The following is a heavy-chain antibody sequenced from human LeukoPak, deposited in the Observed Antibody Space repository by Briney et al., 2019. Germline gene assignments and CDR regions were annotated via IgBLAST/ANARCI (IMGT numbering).Heavy chain of an antibody. D-gene: IGHD6-19*01. Sequence: GGSLRLSCVVSGFTFSDHFLDWVRQAPGKGLEWVGRSRNKAKSYTTEYDASVQGRFTISRDDSKTSLYLQMNSLKTEDTAVYYCVRVGSVAGSDYLDYWGQGTLVTVSS. CDR2: SRNKAKSYTT. CDR1: GFTFSDHF. V-gene: IGHV3-72*01. J-gene: IGHJ4*02. CDR3: VRVGSVAGSDYLDY.